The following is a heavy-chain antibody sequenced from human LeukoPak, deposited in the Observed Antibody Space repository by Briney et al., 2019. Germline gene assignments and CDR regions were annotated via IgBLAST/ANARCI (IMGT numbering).Heavy chain of an antibody. V-gene: IGHV4-39*01. J-gene: IGHJ6*02. D-gene: IGHD6-19*01. CDR2: IYYSGST. Sequence: SETLSLTCTVSGGSISSSSYYWGWIRQPPGKGLEWIGSIYYSGSTYYNPSLKSRVTISVDTSKNQFSLKLSSVTAADTAVYYCARSVPQWLPTYYYYYYGMDVWGQGTTVTASS. CDR1: GGSISSSSYY. CDR3: ARSVPQWLPTYYYYYYGMDV.